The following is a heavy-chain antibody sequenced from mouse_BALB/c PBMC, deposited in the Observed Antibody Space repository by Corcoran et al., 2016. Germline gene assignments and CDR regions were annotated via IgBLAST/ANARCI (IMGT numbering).Heavy chain of an antibody. V-gene: IGHV9-1*02. CDR1: GYTFTNYG. D-gene: IGHD3-1*01. Sequence: QIQLVQSGPELKKPGETVKISCKASGYTFTNYGMNWVKQAPGKGLKWMGWINTYTGEPTYGDDFKGRFAFSLETSASTAYLQINNLKNEDMATYFCARGSAGYDYWGQGTTLTVSS. J-gene: IGHJ2*01. CDR2: INTYTGEP. CDR3: ARGSAGYDY.